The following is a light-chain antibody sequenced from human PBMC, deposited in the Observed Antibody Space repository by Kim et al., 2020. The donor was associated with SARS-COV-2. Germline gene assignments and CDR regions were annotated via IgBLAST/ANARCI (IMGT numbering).Light chain of an antibody. Sequence: QSALTQSASVSGSPGQSITISCTGTSSDVGGYNYVSWYQQHPGKAPKLMIYDGSKRPSGVSNRFSGSKSGNTASLTISGLQAEDEADYYCSSYTSSSTWVFGGGTKLTVL. CDR1: SSDVGGYNY. CDR3: SSYTSSSTWV. J-gene: IGLJ3*02. V-gene: IGLV2-14*01. CDR2: DGS.